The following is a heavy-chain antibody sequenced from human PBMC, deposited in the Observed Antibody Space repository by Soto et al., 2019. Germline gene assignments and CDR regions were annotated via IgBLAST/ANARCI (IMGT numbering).Heavy chain of an antibody. CDR2: IWYDGSNK. D-gene: IGHD6-19*01. Sequence: GGSLRLSCAASGFTFSNYGRHWVRQAPGKGLESVAVIWYDGSNKYYADSVKGRFTISRDNSENTMYLQVNSLRAEDTAVYYCASRSSGWYFDYWGQGTLVTVSS. V-gene: IGHV3-33*01. CDR3: ASRSSGWYFDY. J-gene: IGHJ4*02. CDR1: GFTFSNYG.